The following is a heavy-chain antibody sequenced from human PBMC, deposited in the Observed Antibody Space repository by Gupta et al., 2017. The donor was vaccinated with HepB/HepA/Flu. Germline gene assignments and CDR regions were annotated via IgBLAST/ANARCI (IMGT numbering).Heavy chain of an antibody. V-gene: IGHV3-7*04. D-gene: IGHD3-10*01. J-gene: IGHJ5*02. Sequence: EVQLVESGGGLVQPGGSLRLSCAASGFTFTTSWMTWVRQAPGKGLECVASINQDGSEKYYVDSVKGRFTISRDNAKNSLYLQMNGLRAEDTAVFYCAGGTYYYGSAYSPLDPWGQGTLVTVSS. CDR1: GFTFTTSW. CDR2: INQDGSEK. CDR3: AGGTYYYGSAYSPLDP.